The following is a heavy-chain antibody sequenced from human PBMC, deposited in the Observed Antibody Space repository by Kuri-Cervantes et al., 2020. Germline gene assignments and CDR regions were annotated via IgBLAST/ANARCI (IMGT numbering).Heavy chain of an antibody. Sequence: GSLRLSCTVSGGSISSYYWSWIRQPPGKGLEWIGYIYYSGSTNYNPSLKSRVTISVDTSKNQFSLKLSSVTAADTAVYYCARGFKGYGDYEEYFDYWGQGTLVTVSS. CDR1: GGSISSYY. D-gene: IGHD4-17*01. V-gene: IGHV4-59*01. CDR3: ARGFKGYGDYEEYFDY. J-gene: IGHJ4*02. CDR2: IYYSGST.